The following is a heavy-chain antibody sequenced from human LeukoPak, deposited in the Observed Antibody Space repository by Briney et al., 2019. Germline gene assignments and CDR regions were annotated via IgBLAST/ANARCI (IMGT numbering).Heavy chain of an antibody. D-gene: IGHD3-3*01. CDR1: GFTFSSYA. J-gene: IGHJ4*02. CDR3: ARASLLWSRFY. Sequence: GGSLRLSCAASGFTFSSYAMHWVRQAPGKGLEWVAVISYDGSNKYYADSVEGRFTISRDNSKNTLYLQMNSLRAEDTAVYYCARASLLWSRFYWGQGTLVTVSS. CDR2: ISYDGSNK. V-gene: IGHV3-30*04.